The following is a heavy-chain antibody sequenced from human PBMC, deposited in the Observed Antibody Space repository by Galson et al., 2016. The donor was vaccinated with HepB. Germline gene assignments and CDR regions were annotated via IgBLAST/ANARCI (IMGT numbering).Heavy chain of an antibody. V-gene: IGHV4-34*01. CDR3: ARFRFISSLLLSFDF. J-gene: IGHJ4*01. CDR2: VNHRGTT. CDR1: GGSLGTYY. Sequence: TLSLTCEVSGGSLGTYYWSWIRQPPGKGLEWIGQVNHRGTTNYNPSLKSRATISVDTSKNQFSLKLTSATASDTAEYFCARFRFISSLLLSFDFWGHGSLVVVSA. D-gene: IGHD6-13*01.